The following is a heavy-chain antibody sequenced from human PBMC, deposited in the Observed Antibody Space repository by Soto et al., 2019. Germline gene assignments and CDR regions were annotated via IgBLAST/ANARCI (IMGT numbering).Heavy chain of an antibody. CDR1: GFTFSRHA. CDR2: ISYDGSNK. J-gene: IGHJ6*02. CDR3: ARETDGMDV. Sequence: VQLVESGGGVVQPGRSLRLSCAASGFTFSRHAMHWVRQAPGKGLEWVAVISYDGSNKYYADSVKGRFTISRDNSKNTLYLQMNSLRAEDTAVYYCARETDGMDVWGQGTTVTVCS. V-gene: IGHV3-30-3*01.